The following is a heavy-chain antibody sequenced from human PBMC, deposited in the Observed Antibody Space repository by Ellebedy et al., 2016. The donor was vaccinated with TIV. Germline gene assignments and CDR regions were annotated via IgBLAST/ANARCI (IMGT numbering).Heavy chain of an antibody. Sequence: GGSLRLXCKGSGYSFTSYWIGWVRQMPGKGLEWMGIIYPGDSDTRYSPSFQDQVTISADKSISTAYLQWSSLKASDTAMYYCARLTMVRGVIITLDYGMDVWGQGTTVTVSS. CDR1: GYSFTSYW. CDR2: IYPGDSDT. CDR3: ARLTMVRGVIITLDYGMDV. J-gene: IGHJ6*02. V-gene: IGHV5-51*01. D-gene: IGHD3-10*01.